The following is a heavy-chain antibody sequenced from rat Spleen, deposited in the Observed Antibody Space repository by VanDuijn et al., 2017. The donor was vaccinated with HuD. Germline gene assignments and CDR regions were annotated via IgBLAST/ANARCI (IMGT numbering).Heavy chain of an antibody. CDR3: ASLSGYASNWFAY. Sequence: EVQLVESGGGLVQPGNSLKLSCVASGFTFSDYYMAWVRQAPKKGLEWVASISYEGSGTYYGDSVKGRFTISRDNAKSTLYLQMNSLRSEDTATYYCASLSGYASNWFAYWGQGTLVTVSS. CDR2: ISYEGSGT. CDR1: GFTFSDYY. V-gene: IGHV5-22*01. J-gene: IGHJ3*01. D-gene: IGHD4-3*01.